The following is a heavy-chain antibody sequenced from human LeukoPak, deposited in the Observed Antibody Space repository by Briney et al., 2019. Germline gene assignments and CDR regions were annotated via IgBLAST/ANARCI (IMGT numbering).Heavy chain of an antibody. CDR1: GGSISSGGYY. D-gene: IGHD4-23*01. CDR3: ARVVGRWRAAFDI. V-gene: IGHV4-31*03. CDR2: IYYSGST. Sequence: SQTLSLTCTVSGGSISSGGYYWSWIRQHPGKGLEWIGYIYYSGSTYYNPSLKSRVTISGDTSKNQFSLKLSSVTAADTAVYYCARVVGRWRAAFDIWGQGTMVTVSS. J-gene: IGHJ3*02.